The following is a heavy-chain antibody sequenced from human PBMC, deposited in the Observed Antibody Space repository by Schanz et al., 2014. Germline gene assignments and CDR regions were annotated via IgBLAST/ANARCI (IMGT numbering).Heavy chain of an antibody. J-gene: IGHJ4*02. D-gene: IGHD7-27*01. CDR3: AKYGGELGVSFEY. Sequence: EVQLVESGGGVVQPGGSLRLSCTVSGFTFRTYAVHWVRQAPGMGLEWVANIKQDGSEKYYVDSVKGRFTISRDNAKNSLYLQMNSLRPEDTAVYYCAKYGGELGVSFEYWGQGTLVTVSS. CDR1: GFTFRTYA. V-gene: IGHV3-7*01. CDR2: IKQDGSEK.